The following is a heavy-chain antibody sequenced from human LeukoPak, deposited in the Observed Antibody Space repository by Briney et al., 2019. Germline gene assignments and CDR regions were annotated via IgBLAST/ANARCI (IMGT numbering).Heavy chain of an antibody. Sequence: SETLSLTCTVSGGSISSYYWSWIRQPPGKGLEWIGYIYTSGSTNYNPSLKSRVTISVDTSKNQFSLKLSSVTAADTAVYYCARRYSGSYPFDYWGQGTLVTVSS. V-gene: IGHV4-4*09. CDR3: ARRYSGSYPFDY. CDR1: GGSISSYY. CDR2: IYTSGST. D-gene: IGHD1-26*01. J-gene: IGHJ4*02.